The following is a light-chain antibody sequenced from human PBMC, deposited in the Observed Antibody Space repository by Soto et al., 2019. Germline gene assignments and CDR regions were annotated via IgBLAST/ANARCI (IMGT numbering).Light chain of an antibody. Sequence: QSALTQPTSASGSPGQSVTISCTGTSSDVGDYKFVSWYQQHPGKAPKLLMYEVNRRPSGVPDRFSGSKSGNTASLTVSGLQAEDEAEYYCSSYAGNNNVVFGGGTKLTVL. V-gene: IGLV2-8*01. CDR2: EVN. CDR3: SSYAGNNNVV. J-gene: IGLJ2*01. CDR1: SSDVGDYKF.